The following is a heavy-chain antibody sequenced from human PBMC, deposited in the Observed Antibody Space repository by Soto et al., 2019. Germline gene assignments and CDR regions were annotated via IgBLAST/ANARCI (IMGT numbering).Heavy chain of an antibody. D-gene: IGHD6-6*01. V-gene: IGHV1-69*13. CDR3: ARDLSLYSSSSVGWFDP. Sequence: SVKVSCKASGGTFSSYAISWVRQAPGQGLEWMGGIIPIFGTANYAQKFQGRVTITADESTSTAYMELSSLRSEDTAVYYCARDLSLYSSSSVGWFDPWGQGTLVTVSS. CDR2: IIPIFGTA. J-gene: IGHJ5*02. CDR1: GGTFSSYA.